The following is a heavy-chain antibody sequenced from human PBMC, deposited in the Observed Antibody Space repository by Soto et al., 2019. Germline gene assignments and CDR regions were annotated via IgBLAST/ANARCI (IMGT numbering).Heavy chain of an antibody. J-gene: IGHJ6*02. CDR3: ARNMDYYYGRGSGNGHGV. CDR2: ITPKFGDT. D-gene: IGHD3-10*02. V-gene: IGHV1-2*02. CDR1: GYTFTAYH. Sequence: QVQLVQSGAEVTEPGDSVRVSCEGSGYTFTAYHIHWVRQAPGHGLEWMGWITPKFGDTTYAQDFQGRVSMTRDMSISTVYMELSRLTSDDTAIYYCARNMDYYYGRGSGNGHGVWGQGTTVTVFS.